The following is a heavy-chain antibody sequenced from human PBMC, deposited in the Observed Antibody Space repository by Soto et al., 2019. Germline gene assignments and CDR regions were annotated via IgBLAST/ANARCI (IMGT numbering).Heavy chain of an antibody. CDR3: ASWLKGPEIGNYYCGMDV. CDR1: GGAFSDYA. V-gene: IGHV1-69*12. CDR2: IMPIFRAP. D-gene: IGHD3-10*01. J-gene: IGHJ6*02. Sequence: QVQLVQSGAEVKKPGSSVKVSCKASGGAFSDYAFSWVRQAPGQGLEWLGGIMPIFRAPDYAQKFQGRVTMTADEFTSTAYVDMNSRSSEDTAVYYCASWLKGPEIGNYYCGMDVWGQGTTVTVS.